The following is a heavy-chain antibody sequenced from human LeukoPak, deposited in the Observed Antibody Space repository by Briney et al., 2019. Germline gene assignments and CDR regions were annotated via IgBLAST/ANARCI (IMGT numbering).Heavy chain of an antibody. V-gene: IGHV4-59*08. D-gene: IGHD3-10*01. Sequence: SETLSLTCTVSGDSISRHFWSWIRQPPGKGLEWIGYIYYSGSTNCNPSLRDRVTTSLDTSNNQFSLDLSSVTATDTAVYYCARHGKTWFGEYPRPYKWFDLWGQGTLVSVSS. J-gene: IGHJ5*02. CDR1: GDSISRHF. CDR3: ARHGKTWFGEYPRPYKWFDL. CDR2: IYYSGST.